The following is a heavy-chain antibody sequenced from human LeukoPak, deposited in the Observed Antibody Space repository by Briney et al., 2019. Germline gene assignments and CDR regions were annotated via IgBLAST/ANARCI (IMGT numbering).Heavy chain of an antibody. CDR1: GGSISSYY. V-gene: IGHV4-4*08. CDR3: ARYNWNYAIDY. D-gene: IGHD1-7*01. CDR2: IYDSGST. J-gene: IGHJ4*02. Sequence: SETLSLTCTVSGGSISSYYWSWIRQPPGKGLEWIGYIYDSGSTNYNPSLKSRITMSLDTSKSQFSLKLTSVTAADTAVYYCARYNWNYAIDYWGQGTLVTVSS.